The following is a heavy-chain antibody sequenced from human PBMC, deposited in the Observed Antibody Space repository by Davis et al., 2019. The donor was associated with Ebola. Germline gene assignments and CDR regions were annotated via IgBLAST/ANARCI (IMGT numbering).Heavy chain of an antibody. D-gene: IGHD1-26*01. CDR2: IFPDDSDA. V-gene: IGHV5-51*01. CDR1: GYAFTNYW. J-gene: IGHJ5*01. Sequence: GESLKISCKGSGYAFTNYWIGWVRQIPGKGLEWMGFIFPDDSDATYSPSFQGQVTFSVDKSIRTAYLHWNSLRPSDTATYYCARRGGSYIRQGFWFDSWGQGTRVTVS. CDR3: ARRGGSYIRQGFWFDS.